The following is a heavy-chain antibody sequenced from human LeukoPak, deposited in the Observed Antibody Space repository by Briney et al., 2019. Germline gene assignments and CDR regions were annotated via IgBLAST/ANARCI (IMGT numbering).Heavy chain of an antibody. V-gene: IGHV3-23*01. J-gene: IGHJ4*02. CDR1: GFTFSSYA. Sequence: QSGGSLRLSCAASGFTFSSYAMSWVRQAPGKGLEWVSAISGSGGSTYYADSVKGRFTISRDNSKNTLYLQMNSLRAEDTAVYYCAKDQTDSGPSRRGYFDYWGQGTLVTVSS. D-gene: IGHD5-12*01. CDR3: AKDQTDSGPSRRGYFDY. CDR2: ISGSGGST.